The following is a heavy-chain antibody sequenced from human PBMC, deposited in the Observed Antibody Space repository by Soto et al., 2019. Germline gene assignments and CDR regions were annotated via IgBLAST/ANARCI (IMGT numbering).Heavy chain of an antibody. J-gene: IGHJ4*02. V-gene: IGHV3-23*01. CDR1: GFTFSSYA. CDR3: AKVPLWPYCSSVSCPFYY. CDR2: IDYTGGYS. Sequence: PGGSLRLSCAASGFTFSSYAMNWVRQAPGKGLEWVSTIDYTGGYSYYADSVKGRFTISRDNSQKTLDLQMNSLRAEDTAIYYCAKVPLWPYCSSVSCPFYYWGQGTLVTVSS. D-gene: IGHD2-2*01.